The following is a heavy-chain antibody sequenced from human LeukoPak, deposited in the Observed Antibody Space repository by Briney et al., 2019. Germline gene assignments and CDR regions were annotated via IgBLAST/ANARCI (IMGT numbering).Heavy chain of an antibody. J-gene: IGHJ4*02. Sequence: SETLSLTCAVYGGSFSGYYWSWLRQPPGKGLEWIGEINHSGSTNYNPSLKSRVTISVDTSKNQFSLELSSVTAADTAVYYCASRVKYYDSSGYPYWGQGTLVTVSS. CDR1: GGSFSGYY. CDR2: INHSGST. V-gene: IGHV4-34*01. D-gene: IGHD3-22*01. CDR3: ASRVKYYDSSGYPY.